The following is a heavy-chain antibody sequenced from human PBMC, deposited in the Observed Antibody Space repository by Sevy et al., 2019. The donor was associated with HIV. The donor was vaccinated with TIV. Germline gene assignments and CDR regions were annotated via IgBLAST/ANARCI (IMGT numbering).Heavy chain of an antibody. CDR1: GGTFSSYA. CDR3: ARGRDSSGYLFDY. V-gene: IGHV1-69*13. Sequence: ASVKVSCKASGGTFSSYAISWVRQAPGQGLEWMGGIIPIFGTANYAQTFQGRVTITADESTSTAYMELSSLRSEDTAVYYCARGRDSSGYLFDYWGQGTLVTVSS. J-gene: IGHJ4*02. CDR2: IIPIFGTA. D-gene: IGHD3-22*01.